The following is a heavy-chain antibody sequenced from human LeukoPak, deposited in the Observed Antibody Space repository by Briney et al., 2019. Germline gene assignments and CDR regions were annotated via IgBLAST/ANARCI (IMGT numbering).Heavy chain of an antibody. D-gene: IGHD2-21*01. Sequence: SETLSLTCTVSGVSSSSSYWRWIRQPPGKGLEWIGYIFYTGDSNHNPSFKSRVSISLDTSKDQISLKLSSVTAADTAVYYCARHRFASPLDSWGQGTLVTVSS. CDR3: ARHRFASPLDS. V-gene: IGHV4-59*08. J-gene: IGHJ4*02. CDR2: IFYTGDS. CDR1: GVSSSSSY.